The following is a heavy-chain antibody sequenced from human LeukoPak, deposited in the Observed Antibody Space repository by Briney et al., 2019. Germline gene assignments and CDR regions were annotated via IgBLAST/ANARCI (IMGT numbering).Heavy chain of an antibody. CDR1: EFTFNNYA. V-gene: IGHV3-23*01. J-gene: IGHJ4*02. Sequence: GGSLRLSCVASEFTFNNYAMAWVRQGPGKGLEWVSSISGSGGNTYYADSVKGRFTISRDNAKNTLYLQMNSLRAEDTAVYYCARAITMHNWGQGTLVTVSS. D-gene: IGHD3-10*01. CDR2: ISGSGGNT. CDR3: ARAITMHN.